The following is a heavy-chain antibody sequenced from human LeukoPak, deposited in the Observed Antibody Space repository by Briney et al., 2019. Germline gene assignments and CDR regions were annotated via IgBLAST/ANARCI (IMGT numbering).Heavy chain of an antibody. CDR1: GYTFTNYG. CDR3: ARVGLELRTYYFDY. J-gene: IGHJ4*02. Sequence: ASVKVSCKASGYTFTNYGITWVRQAPGQGLEWMGWISAYNGNTNYARKLQGRVTMTTGTSTSTAYMELRSLRSDDTAVYYCARVGLELRTYYFDYWGQGTLVTVSS. D-gene: IGHD1-7*01. V-gene: IGHV1-18*01. CDR2: ISAYNGNT.